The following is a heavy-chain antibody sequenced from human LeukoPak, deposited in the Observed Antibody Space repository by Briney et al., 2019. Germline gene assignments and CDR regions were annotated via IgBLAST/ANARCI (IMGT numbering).Heavy chain of an antibody. J-gene: IGHJ4*02. CDR1: GFTFSNYG. CDR2: ISYDGSNK. V-gene: IGHV3-30*18. Sequence: GESLKISCEASGFTFSNYGMHWVRQAPGRGLEWVALISYDGSNKYYADSVKGRFTISRDNSKNTLYLQMNSLRAEDTAVYYCAKETYLSLDYWGQGTLVTVSS. CDR3: AKETYLSLDY. D-gene: IGHD2/OR15-2a*01.